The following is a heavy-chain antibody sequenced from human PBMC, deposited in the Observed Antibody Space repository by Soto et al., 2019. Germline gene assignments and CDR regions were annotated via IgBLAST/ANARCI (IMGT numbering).Heavy chain of an antibody. J-gene: IGHJ4*02. CDR2: ISYDGSNK. CDR3: ARDYYDSSGYLDY. CDR1: GFTFSSYA. D-gene: IGHD3-22*01. V-gene: IGHV3-30-3*01. Sequence: QVQLVESGGGVVQPGRSLRLSCAAAGFTFSSYAMNWVRQAPGNWLEWVAVISYDGSNKYYADSVKGRFTISRDNSKNTLYLQMNSLRAEDTAVYYCARDYYDSSGYLDYWGQGTLVTVSS.